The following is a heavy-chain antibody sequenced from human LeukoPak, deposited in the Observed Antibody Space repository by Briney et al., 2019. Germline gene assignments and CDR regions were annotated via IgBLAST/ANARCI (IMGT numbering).Heavy chain of an antibody. D-gene: IGHD1-26*01. J-gene: IGHJ2*01. CDR3: ARVVGAGYFDL. Sequence: GGSLRLSCAASGFTFSNYWMSWVRQAPGKGLEWVANINQDGSGKYYVDFVKGRFTISRDNAKNSLYLQMNSLRAEDTAVYYCARVVGAGYFDLWGRGTLVTVSS. CDR2: INQDGSGK. V-gene: IGHV3-7*01. CDR1: GFTFSNYW.